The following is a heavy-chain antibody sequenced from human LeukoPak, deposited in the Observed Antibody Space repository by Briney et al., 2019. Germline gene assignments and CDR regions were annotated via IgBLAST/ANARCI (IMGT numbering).Heavy chain of an antibody. CDR3: ATTSYYYDSSGYDY. D-gene: IGHD3-22*01. CDR1: GYTFTDYY. Sequence: ASVKVSCKASGYTFTDYYIHWVRQAPGQGLEWMGYIDPNGDGTSFAWKFQGRVTLTRDTSTSTVYMELSSLRSEDTAVYYCATTSYYYDSSGYDYWGQGTLVTVSS. J-gene: IGHJ4*02. CDR2: IDPNGDGT. V-gene: IGHV1-2*02.